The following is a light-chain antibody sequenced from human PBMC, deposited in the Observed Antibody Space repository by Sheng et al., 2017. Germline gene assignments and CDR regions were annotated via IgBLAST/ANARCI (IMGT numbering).Light chain of an antibody. CDR2: EGS. CDR3: CSYAGNSAWV. Sequence: QSALTQPASVSGSPGQSITISCTGTTSDVGSYNLVSWYQQYPGKAPKVVIYEGSKRPSGVSNRFSGSKSGKTASLTIPGLQAEDEADYYCCSYAGNSAWVFGGGTQLTVL. CDR1: TSDVGSYNL. J-gene: IGLJ3*02. V-gene: IGLV2-23*01.